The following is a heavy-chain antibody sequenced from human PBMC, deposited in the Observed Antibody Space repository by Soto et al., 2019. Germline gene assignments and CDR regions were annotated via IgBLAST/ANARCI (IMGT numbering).Heavy chain of an antibody. J-gene: IGHJ4*02. CDR1: GFTFSSYS. CDR2: ISSSSSYI. V-gene: IGHV3-21*01. D-gene: IGHD6-6*01. CDR3: ARDLYSSSARYFDY. Sequence: EVQLVESGGGLVKPGGSLRLSCAASGFTFSSYSMNWVRQAPGKVLEWVSSISSSSSYIYYAASVKGRFTISRDNAKPSLYLQMNSRRAEDRAVYYCARDLYSSSARYFDYWGQGTLVTVSS.